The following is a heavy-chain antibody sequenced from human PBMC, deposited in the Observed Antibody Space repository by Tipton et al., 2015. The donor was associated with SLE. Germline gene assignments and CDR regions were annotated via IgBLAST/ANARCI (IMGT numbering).Heavy chain of an antibody. CDR3: ASDYSNSDYSYYYMDV. J-gene: IGHJ6*03. CDR2: IYYSAYT. V-gene: IGHV4-39*07. CDR1: RGSINRSTYY. D-gene: IGHD4-11*01. Sequence: TLSLTCTVSRGSINRSTYYWGWIRQPPRKGLEYIGSIYYSAYTSYNPSLKSRVTMSVDTSKNQFSLRLSSVSAADTAVYYCASDYSNSDYSYYYMDVWGKGTTVTVSS.